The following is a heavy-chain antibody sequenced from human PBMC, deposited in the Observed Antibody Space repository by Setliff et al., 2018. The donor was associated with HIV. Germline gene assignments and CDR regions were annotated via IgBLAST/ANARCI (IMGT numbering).Heavy chain of an antibody. CDR3: ARPHSGRGGGAWFDP. CDR2: IYYSGNT. CDR1: DGSISSSSYY. Sequence: PSETLSLTCNVSDGSISSSSYYWAWIRQPPGKGLEWIGTIYYSGNTYYRPSLKSRVTIYVDTANNEISLRLSSVTAEDTAVYRCARPHSGRGGGAWFDPWGQGIQVTVSS. V-gene: IGHV4-39*01. J-gene: IGHJ5*02. D-gene: IGHD6-19*01.